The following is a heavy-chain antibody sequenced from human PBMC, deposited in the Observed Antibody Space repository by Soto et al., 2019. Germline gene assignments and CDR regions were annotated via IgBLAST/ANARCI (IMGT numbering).Heavy chain of an antibody. Sequence: SVKVSCKASGGTFSSYAISWVRQAPGQGLEWMGGIIPIFGTANYAQKFQGRVTITADESTSTAYMELSSLRSEDTAVYYCARDVGSGYPLGYFDYWGQGTLVTVPQ. CDR2: IIPIFGTA. CDR3: ARDVGSGYPLGYFDY. V-gene: IGHV1-69*13. D-gene: IGHD3-22*01. J-gene: IGHJ4*02. CDR1: GGTFSSYA.